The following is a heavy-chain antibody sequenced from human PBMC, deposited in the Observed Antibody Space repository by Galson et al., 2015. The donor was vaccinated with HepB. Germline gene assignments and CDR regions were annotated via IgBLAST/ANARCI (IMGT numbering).Heavy chain of an antibody. CDR1: GFPFSDYY. V-gene: IGHV3-11*06. D-gene: IGHD3-22*01. CDR2: ISSSSSYT. J-gene: IGHJ4*02. Sequence: SLRLSCAASGFPFSDYYMSWIRQAPGKGLEWVSYISSSSSYTNYADSVKGRFTTSRDNAKNSLYLQMNSLRAEDTAVYYCARLPMIDYYDSSGHYSWGQGTLVTVSS. CDR3: ARLPMIDYYDSSGHYS.